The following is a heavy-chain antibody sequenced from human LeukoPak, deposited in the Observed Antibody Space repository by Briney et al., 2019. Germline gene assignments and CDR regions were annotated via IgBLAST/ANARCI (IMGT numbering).Heavy chain of an antibody. D-gene: IGHD3-22*01. J-gene: IGHJ4*02. CDR2: ISSSSSYI. Sequence: GGSLRLSCAASGFTFSDYYMSWIRQAPGKGLEWVSSISSSSSYIYYADSVKGRFTISRDNAKNSLYLQMNSLRAEDTALYYCARGLSGYYDSSGYSYFDYWGQGTLVTVSS. CDR3: ARGLSGYYDSSGYSYFDY. CDR1: GFTFSDYY. V-gene: IGHV3-11*06.